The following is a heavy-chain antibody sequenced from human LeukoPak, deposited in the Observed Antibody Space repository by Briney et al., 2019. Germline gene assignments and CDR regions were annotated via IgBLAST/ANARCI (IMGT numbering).Heavy chain of an antibody. V-gene: IGHV1-69*04. J-gene: IGHJ4*02. Sequence: SVKVSCKASGGTFSSYAISWVRQAPGQGLEWMGRIIPILGIANYAQKFQGGVTITADKSTSTAYMELSSLRSEDTAVYYCATTPSTDCSSTSCYGFDHWGQGTLVTVSS. CDR2: IIPILGIA. D-gene: IGHD2-2*01. CDR3: ATTPSTDCSSTSCYGFDH. CDR1: GGTFSSYA.